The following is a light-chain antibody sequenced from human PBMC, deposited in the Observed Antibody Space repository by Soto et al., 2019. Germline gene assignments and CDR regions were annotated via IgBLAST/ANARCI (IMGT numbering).Light chain of an antibody. V-gene: IGLV1-40*01. J-gene: IGLJ1*01. CDR3: QSYDSRLSNYV. CDR1: NSNIGAGYD. Sequence: QSVLTQPPSVSGAPGQRVTIFCTGSNSNIGAGYDVPWYQQFPGTAPKLLIYGNINRPSGVPDRFSGSKSGPSASLAITGLQAEDEADYYCQSYDSRLSNYVFGGGTKLTVL. CDR2: GNI.